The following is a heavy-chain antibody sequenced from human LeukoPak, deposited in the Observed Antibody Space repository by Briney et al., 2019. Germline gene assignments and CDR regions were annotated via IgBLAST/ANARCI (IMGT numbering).Heavy chain of an antibody. V-gene: IGHV1-69*06. D-gene: IGHD3-22*01. CDR2: IIPIFGTA. CDR3: ARGRYYYDSTGYYPRRAYYYYYYYMDV. J-gene: IGHJ6*03. Sequence: ASVKVSCKASEYTFTDYYIHWVRQAPGQGLEWMGGIIPIFGTANYAQRFQGRVTITADKSTSTAYMELSSLRPEDTAVYYCARGRYYYDSTGYYPRRAYYYYYYYMDVWGKGTTVTVSS. CDR1: EYTFTDYY.